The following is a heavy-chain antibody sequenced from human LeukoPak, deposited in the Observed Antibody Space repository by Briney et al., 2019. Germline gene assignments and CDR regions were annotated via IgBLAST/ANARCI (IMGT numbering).Heavy chain of an antibody. CDR1: GFTFSSYW. CDR3: AIFPPESSGWLDYYYYYYMDV. V-gene: IGHV3-74*01. Sequence: PGGSLRLSCAASGFTFSSYWMHWVRQAPGKGLVWVSRINSDGSSTSYADSVKGRFTITRDNAKNTLYLQMNSLRAEDTAVYYCAIFPPESSGWLDYYYYYYMDVWGKGTTVTISS. J-gene: IGHJ6*03. D-gene: IGHD6-19*01. CDR2: INSDGSST.